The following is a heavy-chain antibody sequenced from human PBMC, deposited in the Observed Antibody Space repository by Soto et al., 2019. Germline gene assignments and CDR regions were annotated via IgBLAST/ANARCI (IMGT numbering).Heavy chain of an antibody. CDR2: INSDGSST. CDR1: GFSFSSYS. V-gene: IGHV3-74*01. J-gene: IGHJ6*02. CDR3: ARENDYYYGMDV. Sequence: GGFLRLSCAASGFSFSSYSMNWVRQAPGKGLVWVSRINSDGSSTSYADSVKGRFTISRDNAKNTLYLQMNSLRAEDTAVYYCARENDYYYGMDVWGQGTTVTVS.